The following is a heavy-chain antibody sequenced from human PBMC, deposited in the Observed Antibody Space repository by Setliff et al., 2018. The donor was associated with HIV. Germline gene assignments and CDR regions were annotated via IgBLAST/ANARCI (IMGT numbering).Heavy chain of an antibody. CDR2: IYHSGST. CDR1: RGSISSDNW. V-gene: IGHV4-4*02. J-gene: IGHJ4*02. CDR3: ARTMAVPATQPFDY. Sequence: SETLSLTCAVSRGSISSDNWWTWLRQPPGKGLEWIGEIYHSGSTTYHPSLKSRLTISVDASKRHFSLKLSSVTAADTAVYYCARTMAVPATQPFDYWGQGTLVTVSS. D-gene: IGHD2-15*01.